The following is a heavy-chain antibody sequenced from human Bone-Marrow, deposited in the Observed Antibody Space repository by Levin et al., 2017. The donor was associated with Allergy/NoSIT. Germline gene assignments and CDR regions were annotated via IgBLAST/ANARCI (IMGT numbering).Heavy chain of an antibody. Sequence: GESLKISCAASGFTFSDYAMSWVRQAQGRGLEWVSSLSSSGSNTYYADSVKGRFTISRDNSNNMLFLQMTSLRGDDTAIYYCAKDRLGDFQNWFDPWGQGTLVTVSS. D-gene: IGHD4-17*01. J-gene: IGHJ5*02. V-gene: IGHV3-23*01. CDR1: GFTFSDYA. CDR3: AKDRLGDFQNWFDP. CDR2: LSSSGSNT.